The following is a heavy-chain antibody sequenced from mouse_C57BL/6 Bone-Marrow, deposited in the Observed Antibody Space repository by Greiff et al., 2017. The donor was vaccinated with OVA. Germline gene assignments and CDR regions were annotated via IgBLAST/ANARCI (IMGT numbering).Heavy chain of an antibody. D-gene: IGHD2-3*01. CDR2: IDPEDGDT. V-gene: IGHV14-1*01. CDR1: GFNIKDYY. Sequence: VQLQQSGAELVRPGASVKLSCTASGFNIKDYYMHWVKQRPEQGLEWIGRIDPEDGDTEYAPKFQGKATMTADTSSNTAYLQLSSLTSEDTAVYYCTLYDGYSYYYAMDDWGQGTSVTVSS. J-gene: IGHJ4*01. CDR3: TLYDGYSYYYAMDD.